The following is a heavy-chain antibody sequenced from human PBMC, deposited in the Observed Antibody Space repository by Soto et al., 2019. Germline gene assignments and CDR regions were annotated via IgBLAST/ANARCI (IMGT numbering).Heavy chain of an antibody. V-gene: IGHV3-72*01. CDR2: TRNRANSYTT. Sequence: EVQLVESGGGVVQPGGSLRLSCVGSGFTFGDYYMDWVRQAPGKGLEWVGRTRNRANSYTTEYAPSVTARFTISRDDSQKSLYLQMNSLKTEDTAVYYCARAAYGSGTYSFDYWGQGTVVTVSS. CDR1: GFTFGDYY. CDR3: ARAAYGSGTYSFDY. J-gene: IGHJ4*02. D-gene: IGHD3-10*01.